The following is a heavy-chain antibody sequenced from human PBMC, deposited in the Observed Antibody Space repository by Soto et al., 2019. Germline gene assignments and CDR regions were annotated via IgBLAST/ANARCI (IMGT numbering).Heavy chain of an antibody. CDR2: ISAYNGNT. CDR3: ARDITIFGVVIPHPGPVNWFDP. V-gene: IGHV1-18*01. J-gene: IGHJ5*02. D-gene: IGHD3-3*01. Sequence: ASVKVSCKASGYTFTSYGISWVRQAPGQGLEWMGWISAYNGNTNYAQKLQGRVTMTTDTSTSTAYMELRSLRSDDTAVYYCARDITIFGVVIPHPGPVNWFDPWGQGTLVTVSS. CDR1: GYTFTSYG.